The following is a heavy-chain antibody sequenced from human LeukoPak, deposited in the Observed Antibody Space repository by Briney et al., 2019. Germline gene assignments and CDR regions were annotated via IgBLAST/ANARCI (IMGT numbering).Heavy chain of an antibody. V-gene: IGHV3-21*01. CDR1: GFTFSSYS. J-gene: IGHJ4*02. Sequence: GGSLRLSCAASGFTFSSYSMNWVRQAPGKGLEWVSSISSSSSYIYYADSVKGRFTISRDNAKNSLYLQMNSLRAEDTAVYYCARDESDILTGCYYYWGQGTLVTVSS. D-gene: IGHD3-9*01. CDR2: ISSSSSYI. CDR3: ARDESDILTGCYYY.